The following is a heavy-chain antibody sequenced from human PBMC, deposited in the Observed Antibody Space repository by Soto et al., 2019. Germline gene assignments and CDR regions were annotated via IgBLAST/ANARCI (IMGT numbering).Heavy chain of an antibody. D-gene: IGHD6-13*01. J-gene: IGHJ4*02. CDR3: AYSSTPLDY. CDR1: GFTFSSYA. CDR2: ISGSGGST. V-gene: IGHV3-23*01. Sequence: EVQLLESGGGLVQPGGSLRLSCAASGFTFSSYAMSWVRQAPGKGLEWVSAISGSGGSTYYADSVKGRFTISRDNSKNPLYLQMNSLRAEDTAVCDCAYSSTPLDYWGQGTLVTVSS.